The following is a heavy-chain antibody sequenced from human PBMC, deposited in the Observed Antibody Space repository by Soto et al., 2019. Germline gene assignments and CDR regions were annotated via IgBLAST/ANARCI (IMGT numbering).Heavy chain of an antibody. D-gene: IGHD3-16*01. CDR3: AKARLWGGDGYNSYYYNAMDV. CDR2: ISWDSGRI. J-gene: IGHJ6*02. CDR1: GFTFDDYA. V-gene: IGHV3-9*01. Sequence: EMQLVESGGGLVQPGRSLRLSCAASGFTFDDYAMYWVRQGPGKGLEWVSGISWDSGRIGYADAVKGRFTISRDNAKNSLYLQMNSLSPEDTALYYWAKARLWGGDGYNSYYYNAMDVWGQGTTVTVSS.